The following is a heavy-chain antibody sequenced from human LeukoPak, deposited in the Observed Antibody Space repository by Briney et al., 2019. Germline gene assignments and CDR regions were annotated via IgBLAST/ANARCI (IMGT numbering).Heavy chain of an antibody. CDR1: GGTFSSNA. CDR3: ARVFPDYYDSSGQFDY. CDR2: IIPIFGTA. Sequence: SLKVSCTASGGTFSSNAISWVRQAPGQGLEWMGGIIPIFGTANYAQKLQGRVTMTTDTSTSTAYMELRSLRSDDTAVYYCARVFPDYYDSSGQFDYWGQGTLVTVSS. D-gene: IGHD3-22*01. V-gene: IGHV1-69*05. J-gene: IGHJ4*02.